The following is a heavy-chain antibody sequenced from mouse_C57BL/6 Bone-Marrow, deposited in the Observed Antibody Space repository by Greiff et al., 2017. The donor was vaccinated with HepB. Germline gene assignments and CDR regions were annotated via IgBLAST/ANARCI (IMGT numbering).Heavy chain of an antibody. CDR2: IDPNSGGT. J-gene: IGHJ1*03. CDR1: GYTFTSYW. D-gene: IGHD3-2*02. V-gene: IGHV1-72*01. Sequence: VQLQQPGAELVKPGASVKLSCKASGYTFTSYWMHWVKQRPGRGLEWIGRIDPNSGGTKYNEKFKSKATLTVDKPSSTAYMQLSSLTSEDFAVYYCARSGQLRLPHYWYFDVWGTGTTVTVSS. CDR3: ARSGQLRLPHYWYFDV.